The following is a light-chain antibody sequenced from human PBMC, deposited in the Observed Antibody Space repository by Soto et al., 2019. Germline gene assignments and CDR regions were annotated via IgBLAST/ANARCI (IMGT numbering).Light chain of an antibody. Sequence: DIQLTQSPSSLSASVAGRVTITCQASHDISDYLNWYRQRPGEAPELLIYDASNLQTGVPSRFSGSGSGTHFTFTIGSLHPEDIATYYCQQYDILPKSFGQGTKV. CDR3: QQYDILPKS. J-gene: IGKJ2*01. CDR1: HDISDY. V-gene: IGKV1-33*01. CDR2: DAS.